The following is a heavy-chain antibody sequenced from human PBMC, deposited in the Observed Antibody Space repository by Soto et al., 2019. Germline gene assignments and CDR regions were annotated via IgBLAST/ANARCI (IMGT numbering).Heavy chain of an antibody. J-gene: IGHJ4*02. D-gene: IGHD4-4*01. V-gene: IGHV3-53*04. CDR3: ARGGNPTCY. Sequence: EVQLEESGGGLVQPGGSLRLSCVVSGFTVSRNYMSWVRQAPGKGLEWVSVIYSGGSTYYADSVKGRFTISRHNSKNTLYLQMNILGAEDTAVYYCARGGNPTCYWGQGTLVTVTS. CDR2: IYSGGST. CDR1: GFTVSRNY.